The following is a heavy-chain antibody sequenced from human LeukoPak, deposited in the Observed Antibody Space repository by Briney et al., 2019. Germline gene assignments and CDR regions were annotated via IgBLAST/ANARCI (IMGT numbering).Heavy chain of an antibody. D-gene: IGHD1-1*01. CDR2: ISTRGNT. CDR1: GDFITNRY. CDR3: VRNWDY. V-gene: IGHV4-4*07. Sequence: SETLSLTCSVSGDFITNRYWSWVRQSAGKGLEWIGCISTRGNTNYNPSLKSRVTMSVDTSNKHFSLKLTSVTAADTAVYYCVRNWDYWGQGTLVTVSS. J-gene: IGHJ4*02.